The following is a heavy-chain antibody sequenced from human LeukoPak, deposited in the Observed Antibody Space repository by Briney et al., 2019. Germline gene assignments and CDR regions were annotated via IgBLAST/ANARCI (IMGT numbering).Heavy chain of an antibody. D-gene: IGHD2-2*02. V-gene: IGHV1-69*13. CDR1: GGTFSSYA. CDR2: IIPIFGTA. CDR3: ARVVVPAAISYYYYYMDV. J-gene: IGHJ6*03. Sequence: VASVKVSCKASGGTFSSYAISWVRQAPGQGLEWMGGIIPIFGTANYAQKFQGRVSITADESTSTAYMELSSLRSEDTAVYYCARVVVPAAISYYYYYMDVWGKGTTVTVSS.